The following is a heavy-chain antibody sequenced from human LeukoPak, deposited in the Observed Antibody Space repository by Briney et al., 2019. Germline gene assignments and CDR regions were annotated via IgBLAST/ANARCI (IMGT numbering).Heavy chain of an antibody. Sequence: GGSLRLSCQAPGFTFISYEIKWVPQAPGKGLGWVSYISSSGSTIYYADSVKGRFTISRDNAKNSMYLQMNSLRAEDTAVYYCARVKGYYGSRSGMDVWGQGTTVTVSS. V-gene: IGHV3-48*03. CDR2: ISSSGSTI. CDR3: ARVKGYYGSRSGMDV. CDR1: GFTFISYE. D-gene: IGHD3-10*01. J-gene: IGHJ6*02.